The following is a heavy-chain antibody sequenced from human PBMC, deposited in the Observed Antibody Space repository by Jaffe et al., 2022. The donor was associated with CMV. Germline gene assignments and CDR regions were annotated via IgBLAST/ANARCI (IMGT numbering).Heavy chain of an antibody. V-gene: IGHV1-46*01. D-gene: IGHD3-22*01. CDR2: INPSGGST. CDR3: ARDYYDSSGYPTYYFDY. J-gene: IGHJ4*02. CDR1: GYTFTSYY. Sequence: QVQLVQSGAEVKKPGASVKVSCKASGYTFTSYYMHWVRQAPGQGLEWMGIINPSGGSTSYAQKFQGRVTMTRDTSTSTVYMELSSLRSEDTAVYYCARDYYDSSGYPTYYFDYWGQGTLVTVSS.